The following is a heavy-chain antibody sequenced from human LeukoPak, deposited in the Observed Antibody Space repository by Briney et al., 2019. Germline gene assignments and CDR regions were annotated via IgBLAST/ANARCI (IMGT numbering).Heavy chain of an antibody. V-gene: IGHV3-23*01. CDR1: GFTFSSYA. J-gene: IGHJ4*02. CDR3: AKDKAYSSSSTFDY. Sequence: GGSLRLFCAASGFTFSSYAMGWVRQAPGKGLEWVSAISGSGGSTYYADSVKGRFTISRDNSKNTLYLQMNSLRAEDTAVYYCAKDKAYSSSSTFDYWGQGTLVTVSS. CDR2: ISGSGGST. D-gene: IGHD6-6*01.